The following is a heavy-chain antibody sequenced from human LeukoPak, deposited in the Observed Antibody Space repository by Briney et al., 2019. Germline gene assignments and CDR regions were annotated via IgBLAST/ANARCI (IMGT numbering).Heavy chain of an antibody. Sequence: PGGSLRLSCAASGFTFSGSAMHWVRQAPGKGLEWVGRIRSKANGYTTAYGALVKGRFTISRDDLKRTTYVQMKSLKIEDTAVYYCTRLAGGDAFDIWGPGTMVTVSS. CDR3: TRLAGGDAFDI. D-gene: IGHD2-15*01. V-gene: IGHV3-73*01. CDR2: IRSKANGYTT. J-gene: IGHJ3*02. CDR1: GFTFSGSA.